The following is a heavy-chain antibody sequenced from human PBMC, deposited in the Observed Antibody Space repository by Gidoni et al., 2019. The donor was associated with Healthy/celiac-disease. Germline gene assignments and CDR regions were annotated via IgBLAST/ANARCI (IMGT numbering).Heavy chain of an antibody. CDR2: IIPIFGTA. J-gene: IGHJ3*02. CDR3: ASPPNIMVVPAARGLGAFDI. D-gene: IGHD2-2*01. CDR1: GGTFSSYA. V-gene: IGHV1-69*06. Sequence: QVQLVQSGAEVKKPGSSVKVSCKASGGTFSSYAISWVRQAPGQGLEWMGGIIPIFGTANYAQKFQVIVTITADKSTSTAYMELSSLRSEDTAVYYCASPPNIMVVPAARGLGAFDIWGQGTMVTVSS.